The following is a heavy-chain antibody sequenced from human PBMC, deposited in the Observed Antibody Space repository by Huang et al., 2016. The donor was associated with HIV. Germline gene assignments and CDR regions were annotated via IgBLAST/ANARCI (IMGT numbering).Heavy chain of an antibody. Sequence: QVQLHQWGAGLLKPSETLSLTCAVYGGSFSGPNWTWIRQTPGKGLEWIGENNHSGRNNDSPARKRRVTISLDTSKNQFSLRLRSVTAADTAVYYCARGRGDARGFLGLDFWGQGTLVTVSS. CDR1: GGSFSGPN. J-gene: IGHJ4*02. V-gene: IGHV4-34*01. CDR3: ARGRGDARGFLGLDF. D-gene: IGHD3-16*01. CDR2: NNHSGRN.